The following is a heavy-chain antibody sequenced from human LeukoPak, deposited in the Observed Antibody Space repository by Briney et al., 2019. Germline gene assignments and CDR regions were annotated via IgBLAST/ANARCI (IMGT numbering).Heavy chain of an antibody. J-gene: IGHJ4*02. Sequence: GRSLRLSCAASGFTFSNYGMHWVRQAPGKGLEWVAVIWYDGSNKYYADSVKGRFTLSRDNSKNTLFLQMNSLRPEDTAVYFCARDLTQLALFDYWGQGTLVTVSS. CDR1: GFTFSNYG. CDR3: ARDLTQLALFDY. V-gene: IGHV3-33*01. CDR2: IWYDGSNK. D-gene: IGHD6-13*01.